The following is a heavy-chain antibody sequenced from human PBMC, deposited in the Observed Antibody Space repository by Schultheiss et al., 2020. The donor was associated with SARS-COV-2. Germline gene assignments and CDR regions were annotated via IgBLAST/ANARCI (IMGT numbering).Heavy chain of an antibody. D-gene: IGHD6-6*01. V-gene: IGHV3-21*01. J-gene: IGHJ4*02. CDR1: GFTFSSYA. CDR2: ISSSSSYI. CDR3: AKDGESSSLLAFDY. Sequence: GGSLRLSCSASGFTFSSYAMHWVRQAPGKGLEWVSSISSSSSYIYYADSVKGRFTISRDNAKNSLYLQMNSLRAEDTAVYYCAKDGESSSLLAFDYWGQGTLVTVSS.